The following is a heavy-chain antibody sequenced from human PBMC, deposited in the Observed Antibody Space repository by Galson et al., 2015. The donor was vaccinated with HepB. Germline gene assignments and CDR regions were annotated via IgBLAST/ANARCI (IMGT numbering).Heavy chain of an antibody. CDR2: IDWEDDK. Sequence: PALVKPTQPLTLTCTFSGFSLSTSGMCVSWIRQPPGKALEWLALIDWEDDKYYSTSLKTRLTISKDTSKNQVVLTMTNMDPVDTATYYCARTSRRFNGSNYFAFDIWGQGTMVTVSS. CDR1: GFSLSTSGMC. V-gene: IGHV2-70*01. D-gene: IGHD1-26*01. CDR3: ARTSRRFNGSNYFAFDI. J-gene: IGHJ3*02.